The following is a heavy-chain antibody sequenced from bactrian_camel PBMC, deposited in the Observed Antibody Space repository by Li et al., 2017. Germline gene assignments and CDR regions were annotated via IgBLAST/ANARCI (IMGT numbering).Heavy chain of an antibody. J-gene: IGHJ4*01. CDR1: RFTFSSYW. Sequence: HVQLVESGGGLVQPGGSLRLSCAASRFTFSSYWMYWVRQAPGKGLEWVSTINTGGGTTDYADSVRGRFTISKDVAKNTLYLQMNSLKSDDTAMYFCAADSSSWYHYYRWGRGTQVTVS. CDR2: INTGGGTT. D-gene: IGHD6*01. CDR3: AADSSSWYHYYR. V-gene: IGHV3S1*01.